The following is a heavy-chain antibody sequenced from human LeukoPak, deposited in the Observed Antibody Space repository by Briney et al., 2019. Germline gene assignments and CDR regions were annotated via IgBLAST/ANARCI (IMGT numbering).Heavy chain of an antibody. D-gene: IGHD6-19*01. CDR3: VVTQKWLAFDY. CDR1: GGSISGRY. CDR2: WRYDGSP. J-gene: IGHJ4*02. Sequence: SETLSLTCAVSGGSISGRYWSWIRQPPGKGLEWIANWRYDGSPNYTPSLESRATISLDTSKNQFSLGLTSVTAADTAVYYCVVTQKWLAFDYWGQGILVTVSS. V-gene: IGHV4-59*08.